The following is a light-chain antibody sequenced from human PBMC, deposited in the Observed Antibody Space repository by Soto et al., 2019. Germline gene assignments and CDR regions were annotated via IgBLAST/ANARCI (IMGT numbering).Light chain of an antibody. CDR2: SYN. CDR3: LSYAGSYNFV. Sequence: QSVLTQPPSASGTPGQRVTISCSGTNSNIGSNFVYWYQHLPGTTPKLLVFSYNQRPSGVPDRFSGSKSGSSASLAISGLRSEDEADYYCLSYAGSYNFVFGSGTKLTVL. V-gene: IGLV1-47*02. J-gene: IGLJ1*01. CDR1: NSNIGSNF.